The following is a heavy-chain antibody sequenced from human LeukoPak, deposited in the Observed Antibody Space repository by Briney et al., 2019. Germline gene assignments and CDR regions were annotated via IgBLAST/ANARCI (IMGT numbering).Heavy chain of an antibody. CDR1: GYTFTGYY. V-gene: IGHV1-2*02. D-gene: IGHD6-13*01. CDR2: INPNSGGT. J-gene: IGHJ4*02. Sequence: ASVKVSCKASGYTFTGYYMHWVRQAPGQGLEWMGWINPNSGGTNYAQKFQGRVTMTRDTSISTAYMELSRLRSDDTAVYYRARVKPSSWGGGPFDYWGQGTLVTVSS. CDR3: ARVKPSSWGGGPFDY.